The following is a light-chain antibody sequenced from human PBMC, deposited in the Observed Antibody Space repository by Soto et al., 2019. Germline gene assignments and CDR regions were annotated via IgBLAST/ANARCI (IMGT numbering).Light chain of an antibody. CDR3: QQYNNWPYT. J-gene: IGKJ2*01. V-gene: IGKV3-15*01. CDR1: QSVSSN. CDR2: GAS. Sequence: EIVMTRSPATLSVSPGERAALSCRASQSVSSNFAGYQQKPGQAPRLLIYGASTRATGIPARFSGSGSGTEFTLTISSLRSEDFAVYYCQQYNNWPYTFGQGTKLEIK.